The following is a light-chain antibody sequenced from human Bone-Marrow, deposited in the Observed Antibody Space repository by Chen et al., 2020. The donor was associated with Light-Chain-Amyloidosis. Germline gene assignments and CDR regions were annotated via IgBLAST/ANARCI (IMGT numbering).Light chain of an antibody. J-gene: IGKJ1*01. CDR2: DAS. V-gene: IGKV3-15*01. Sequence: VLTQSPDTLSASAGERATLSCRASSRVGRTLAWYQHKPGQPPRLLIYDASIRATGIPDRVSGSGSGTDFTLTISGLQSEDSAVYYCQHYLRWWTFGQGTKLEIK. CDR1: SRVGRT. CDR3: QHYLRWWT.